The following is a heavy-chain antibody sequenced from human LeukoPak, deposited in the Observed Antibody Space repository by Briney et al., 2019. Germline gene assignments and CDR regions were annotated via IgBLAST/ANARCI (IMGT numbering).Heavy chain of an antibody. V-gene: IGHV4-59*01. Sequence: PSETLSLTCTVSGGSISSNYWSWIRQPPGKGLEWIGYIHYRGSTNYNPSLKSRVTISVDTSKNQFSLRLSSVTAADTAVYYCAREVGGWLNAWGQGTLVSVSP. D-gene: IGHD3-22*01. CDR3: AREVGGWLNA. J-gene: IGHJ4*02. CDR1: GGSISSNY. CDR2: IHYRGST.